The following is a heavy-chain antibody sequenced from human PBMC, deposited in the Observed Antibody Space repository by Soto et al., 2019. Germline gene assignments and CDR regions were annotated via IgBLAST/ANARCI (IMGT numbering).Heavy chain of an antibody. CDR2: ISGSGGST. CDR1: GFTFSSYA. V-gene: IGHV3-23*01. J-gene: IGHJ6*02. Sequence: GSLRLSCAASGFTFSSYAMSWVRQAPGKGLEWVSAISGSGGSTYYADSVKGRFTISRDNSKNTLYLQMNSLRAEDTAVYYCVVIQPTVSYYYGMDVWGQGTTVTVSS. D-gene: IGHD5-18*01. CDR3: VVIQPTVSYYYGMDV.